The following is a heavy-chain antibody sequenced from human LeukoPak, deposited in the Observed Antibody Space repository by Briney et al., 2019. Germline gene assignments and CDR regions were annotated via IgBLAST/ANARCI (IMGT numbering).Heavy chain of an antibody. CDR3: ARNRYSYVRGSYGFPTWSTP. CDR2: IYYSGST. Sequence: SETLSLTYTVSGGSISSYYWSWIRQPPGKGLEWIGYIYYSGSTNYNPSLKSRVTISVDTSKNQFSLKLNSVTAADTAVYYCARNRYSYVRGSYGFPTWSTPGGQETLVTVSS. D-gene: IGHD3-10*02. V-gene: IGHV4-59*08. J-gene: IGHJ5*02. CDR1: GGSISSYY.